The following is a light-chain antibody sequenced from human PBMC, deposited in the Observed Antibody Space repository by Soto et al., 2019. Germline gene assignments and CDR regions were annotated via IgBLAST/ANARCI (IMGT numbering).Light chain of an antibody. CDR3: CSYAGSNSYV. CDR1: SSDVGSYNL. V-gene: IGLV2-23*01. J-gene: IGLJ1*01. Sequence: QSALTQPASVSGSPGQSITISCTGASSDVGSYNLVSWFQQHPDKAPKLMIFEGSKRPSGVSNRLSGSKSANTASLTISGFQADDEADYYCCSYAGSNSYVFGAGTKVTVL. CDR2: EGS.